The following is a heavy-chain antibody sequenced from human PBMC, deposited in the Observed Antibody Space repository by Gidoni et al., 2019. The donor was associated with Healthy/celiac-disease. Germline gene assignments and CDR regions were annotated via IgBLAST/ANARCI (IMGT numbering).Heavy chain of an antibody. J-gene: IGHJ6*02. Sequence: QVQLQESGPGLVKPSETLSLTCTVSGGSISSYYWSWIRQPPGKGLEWIGYIYYRGRTNYNPSLKSRVTISVDTSKNQFSLKLSSVTAADTAVYYCATLMGSYYYYGMDVWGQGTTVTVSS. CDR3: ATLMGSYYYYGMDV. CDR1: GGSISSYY. CDR2: IYYRGRT. V-gene: IGHV4-59*08. D-gene: IGHD2-8*01.